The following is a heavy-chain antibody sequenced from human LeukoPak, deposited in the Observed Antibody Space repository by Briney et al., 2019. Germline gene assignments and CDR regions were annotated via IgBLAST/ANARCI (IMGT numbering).Heavy chain of an antibody. CDR1: GFTVSSNY. Sequence: PGGSLGLSCAASGFTVSSNYMSWVRQAPGKGLEWVSVIYSGGSTYYADSVKGRFTISRDNSKNTLYLQINSLRAEDTAVYYCARVDYGDYVDYWGQGTLVTVSS. CDR3: ARVDYGDYVDY. CDR2: IYSGGST. D-gene: IGHD4-17*01. V-gene: IGHV3-53*01. J-gene: IGHJ4*02.